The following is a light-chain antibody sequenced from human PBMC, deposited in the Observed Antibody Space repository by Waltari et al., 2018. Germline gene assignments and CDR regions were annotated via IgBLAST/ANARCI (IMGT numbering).Light chain of an antibody. Sequence: ILLTQPPATVCLSPGERATVPCRASQSVSNYLAWYQQRPGQAPRLLIYDASDRATGIPGRFSGSGSGTDFTLTISSLEPEDFAIYYCQQRSTWPILTFGGGTKVEVK. CDR3: QQRSTWPILT. J-gene: IGKJ4*01. V-gene: IGKV3-11*01. CDR2: DAS. CDR1: QSVSNY.